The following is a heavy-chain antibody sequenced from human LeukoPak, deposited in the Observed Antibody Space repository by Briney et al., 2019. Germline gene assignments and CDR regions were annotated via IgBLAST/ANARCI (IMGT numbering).Heavy chain of an antibody. D-gene: IGHD3-22*01. CDR1: GGSISSGGYY. CDR2: IYYSGST. V-gene: IGHV4-31*03. Sequence: PSETPSLTCTVSGGSISSGGYYWSWIRQHPGKGLEWIGYIYYSGSTYYNPSLKSRVTISVDTSKNQFSLKLSSVTAADTAVYYCARTAQYYYDSSGHWHAFDIWVQGTMVTVPS. J-gene: IGHJ3*02. CDR3: ARTAQYYYDSSGHWHAFDI.